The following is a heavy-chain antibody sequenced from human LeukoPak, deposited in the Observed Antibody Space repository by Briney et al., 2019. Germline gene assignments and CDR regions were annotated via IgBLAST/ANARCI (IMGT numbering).Heavy chain of an antibody. V-gene: IGHV4-59*06. CDR3: ARERAGNFDY. Sequence: SETLSLTCTVSGGSISSYYWSWIRQPPGKGLEWIGYIYYSGSTYYNPSLKSRVTISVDTSKNQFSLKLSSVTAADTAVYYCARERAGNFDYWGQGTLVTVSS. CDR1: GGSISSYY. J-gene: IGHJ4*02. CDR2: IYYSGST. D-gene: IGHD5-24*01.